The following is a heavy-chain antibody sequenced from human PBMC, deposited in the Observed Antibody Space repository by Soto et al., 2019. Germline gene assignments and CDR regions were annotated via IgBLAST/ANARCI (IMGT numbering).Heavy chain of an antibody. CDR2: SYPGASDT. CDR3: ARNRLRQYYYGMDV. V-gene: IGHV5-51*01. CDR1: GYSFANYW. J-gene: IGHJ6*02. D-gene: IGHD3-10*01. Sequence: PGESLKISCQGSGYSFANYWIAWVRQMPGKGLEGVGVSYPGASDTRYSPSFRGQVTISADKSISHVYLQWSSLKASDTAMYYCARNRLRQYYYGMDVWGQGTTVTVSS.